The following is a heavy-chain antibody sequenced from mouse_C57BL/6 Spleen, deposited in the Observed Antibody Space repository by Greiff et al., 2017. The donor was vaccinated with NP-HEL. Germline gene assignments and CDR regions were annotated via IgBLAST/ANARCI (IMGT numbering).Heavy chain of an antibody. CDR2: IDPSDSYT. V-gene: IGHV1-50*01. D-gene: IGHD2-4*01. J-gene: IGHJ2*01. Sequence: VQLQQPGAELVKPGASVKLSCKASGYTFTSYWMQWVKQRPGQGLEWIGEIDPSDSYTNYNQKFKGKATLTVDTSSSTAYMQLSSLTSEDSAVYYCARSVYDYDFDYWGQGTTLTVSS. CDR3: ARSVYDYDFDY. CDR1: GYTFTSYW.